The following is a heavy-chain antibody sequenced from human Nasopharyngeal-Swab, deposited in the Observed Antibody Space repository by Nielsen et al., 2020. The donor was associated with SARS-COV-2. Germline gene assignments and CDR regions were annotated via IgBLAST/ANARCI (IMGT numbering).Heavy chain of an antibody. J-gene: IGHJ4*02. Sequence: GESLKISCAASGLSFSNFAMSWVRQAPGKGLEWVSGISFRGATKYYADSVKGRFTVSRDNSKNTLYLQMNSLRADDTALYYCAKLGGGVGYWGQGALVTVSS. CDR1: GLSFSNFA. D-gene: IGHD3-16*01. CDR3: AKLGGGVGY. V-gene: IGHV3-23*01. CDR2: ISFRGATK.